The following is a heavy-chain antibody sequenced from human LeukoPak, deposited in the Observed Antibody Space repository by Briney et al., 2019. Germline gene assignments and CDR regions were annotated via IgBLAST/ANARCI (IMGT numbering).Heavy chain of an antibody. CDR1: GYTFNNYG. J-gene: IGHJ5*02. Sequence: ASVKVSCKASGYTFNNYGISWVRQAPGQGLEWMGWISAYNGNTNYAQKFQGRVTMSTDTSTSTAYMELRSLRSDDTAVYYCASVGGPYCGGGCYRNWFDPWGQGTQVTVSP. V-gene: IGHV1-18*01. D-gene: IGHD2-21*01. CDR3: ASVGGPYCGGGCYRNWFDP. CDR2: ISAYNGNT.